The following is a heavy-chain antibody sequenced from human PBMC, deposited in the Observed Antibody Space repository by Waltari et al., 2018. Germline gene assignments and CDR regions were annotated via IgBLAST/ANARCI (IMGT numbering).Heavy chain of an antibody. CDR1: GGSISSSSYY. V-gene: IGHV4-39*07. J-gene: IGHJ4*02. Sequence: QLQLQESGPGLVKPSETLSLTCTVSGGSISSSSYYWGWLRQPPGKGLEWIGSIYYSGSTYYNPSLKSRVTISVDTSKNQFSLKLSSVTAADTAVYYCARSQDIVVVPAAVFDYWGQGTLVTVSS. CDR3: ARSQDIVVVPAAVFDY. D-gene: IGHD2-2*01. CDR2: IYYSGST.